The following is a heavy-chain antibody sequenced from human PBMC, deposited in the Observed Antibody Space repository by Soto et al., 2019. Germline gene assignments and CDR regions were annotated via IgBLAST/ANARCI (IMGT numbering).Heavy chain of an antibody. V-gene: IGHV3-66*01. CDR2: IYSGGRT. J-gene: IGHJ4*02. CDR1: GFTVSSDY. Sequence: EVQLVESGGGLVQPGGSLRLSCAALGFTVSSDYMSWVRQAPGKGLEWVSVIYSGGRTYYADSVKGRFTISRDNSKNTLYLLMNSLRVEDTAVYYCARTGGFWSGSYTDDYWGQGPLVTVSS. CDR3: ARTGGFWSGSYTDDY. D-gene: IGHD3-3*01.